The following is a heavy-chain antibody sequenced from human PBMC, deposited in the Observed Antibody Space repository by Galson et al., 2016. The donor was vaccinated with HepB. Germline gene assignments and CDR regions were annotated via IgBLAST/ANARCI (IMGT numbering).Heavy chain of an antibody. CDR2: ISDNGSNK. J-gene: IGHJ4*02. D-gene: IGHD3-16*01. Sequence: SLRLSCAASGFIFSDYCMNWIRQAPGKGLEWVAVISDNGSNKYYADSVKGRFTISRDNSEHTLYLQMNSLRTEDTAMYYCATWGFTLGVDHWGQGILVTVSS. V-gene: IGHV3-30-3*01. CDR3: ATWGFTLGVDH. CDR1: GFIFSDYC.